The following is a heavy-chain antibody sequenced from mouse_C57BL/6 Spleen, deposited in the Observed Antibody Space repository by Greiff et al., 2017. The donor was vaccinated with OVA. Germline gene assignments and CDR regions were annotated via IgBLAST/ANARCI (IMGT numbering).Heavy chain of an antibody. J-gene: IGHJ2*01. D-gene: IGHD2-1*01. CDR2: IYPGSGST. Sequence: QVQLQQPGAELVKPGASVKMSCKASGYTFTSYWITWVKQRPGQGLEWIGDIYPGSGSTNYNEKFKSKAPLTVDTSSSTAYKQLSILTAEGAAVYYCARDLPRRYWGQGTTLTVSS. CDR1: GYTFTSYW. V-gene: IGHV1-55*01. CDR3: ARDLPRRY.